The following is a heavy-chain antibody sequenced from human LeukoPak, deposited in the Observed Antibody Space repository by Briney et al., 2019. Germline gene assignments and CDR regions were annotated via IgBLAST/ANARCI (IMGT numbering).Heavy chain of an antibody. Sequence: GGSLRLSCAASGFTFSSYEMNWVRQAPGKGLEWVSSISSSSSYIYYADSVKGRFTISRDNAKNSLYLQMNSLRAEDTAVYYCARDSSLDIAARPYLGAFDIWGQGTTVTVSS. J-gene: IGHJ3*02. CDR1: GFTFSSYE. CDR2: ISSSSSYI. CDR3: ARDSSLDIAARPYLGAFDI. D-gene: IGHD6-6*01. V-gene: IGHV3-21*01.